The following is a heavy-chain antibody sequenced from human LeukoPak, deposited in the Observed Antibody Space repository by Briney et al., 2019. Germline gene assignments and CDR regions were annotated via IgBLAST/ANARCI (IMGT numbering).Heavy chain of an antibody. D-gene: IGHD2/OR15-2a*01. CDR2: VYYSGAT. CDR1: GDSISGYY. J-gene: IGHJ4*02. V-gene: IGHV4-59*01. CDR3: AKYGNYLVD. Sequence: SETLSLTCTVSGDSISGYYWSWIRQPPGKGLEYIGDVYYSGATNSNPSLKSRVTISLDTSKNQFSLKLNSVTAADTAVYYCAKYGNYLVDWGQGTLVTVSS.